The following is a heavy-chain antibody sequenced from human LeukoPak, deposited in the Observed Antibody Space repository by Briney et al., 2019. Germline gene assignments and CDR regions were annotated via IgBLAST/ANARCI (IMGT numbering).Heavy chain of an antibody. Sequence: GGSLRLSCAASGFTVSSNYMSWVRQAPGKGLEWVSVIYSGGSTHYADSVKGRFTIYRDNSKNTLYLQTNSLGGEDTAVYYCAKGRWGLTINNFDIWGQGRMVTVSS. V-gene: IGHV3-53*01. CDR1: GFTVSSNY. J-gene: IGHJ3*02. CDR2: IYSGGST. CDR3: AKGRWGLTINNFDI. D-gene: IGHD3-9*01.